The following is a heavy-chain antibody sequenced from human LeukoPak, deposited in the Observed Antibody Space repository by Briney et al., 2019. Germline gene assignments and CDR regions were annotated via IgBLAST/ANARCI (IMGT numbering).Heavy chain of an antibody. Sequence: PGGSLRLSCAASGFTFSGYWMHWVRQAPGKGLVWGSRLNSDGSSTAYADSVKGRFTISRDNAKNTLYLQMNSLRAEDTAVYYCAKGGSYSTSSPDNWGQGTLVTVSS. CDR3: AKGGSYSTSSPDN. J-gene: IGHJ4*02. CDR1: GFTFSGYW. V-gene: IGHV3-74*01. CDR2: LNSDGSST. D-gene: IGHD6-6*01.